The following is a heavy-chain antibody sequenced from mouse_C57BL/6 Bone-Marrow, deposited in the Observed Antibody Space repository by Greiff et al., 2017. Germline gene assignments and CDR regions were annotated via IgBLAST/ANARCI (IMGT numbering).Heavy chain of an antibody. CDR2: INPDSSTI. V-gene: IGHV4-1*01. D-gene: IGHD2-5*01. Sequence: EVKLLESGGGLVQPGGSLKLSCAASGIDFSRYWMSWVRRAPGKGLEWIGEINPDSSTINYAPSLKDKFIISRDNAKNTLYLQRSKVRSEDTALYYCARPVTYSNYCYYYAMDYWGQGTSVTVSS. CDR1: GIDFSRYW. J-gene: IGHJ4*01. CDR3: ARPVTYSNYCYYYAMDY.